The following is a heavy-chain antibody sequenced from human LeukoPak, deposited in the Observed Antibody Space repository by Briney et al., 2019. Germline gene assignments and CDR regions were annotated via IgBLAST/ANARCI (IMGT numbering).Heavy chain of an antibody. CDR3: ARSLPYGTTWYGRSDF. D-gene: IGHD6-13*01. CDR2: IRQDGDTK. J-gene: IGHJ4*02. Sequence: PGGSLRLSCAASGFPFNAYWMTWVRQAPGKGLEWVANIRQDGDTKYYVDFVKGRFTISRDNAMNSLYLQMNSPRAEDTAIYYCARSLPYGTTWYGRSDFWGQGTLVTVSS. CDR1: GFPFNAYW. V-gene: IGHV3-7*03.